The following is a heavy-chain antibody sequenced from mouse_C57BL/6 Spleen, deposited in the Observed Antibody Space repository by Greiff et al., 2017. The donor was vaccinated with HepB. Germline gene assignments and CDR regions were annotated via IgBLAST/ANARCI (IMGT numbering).Heavy chain of an antibody. CDR3: AIRYGSSWYFDY. Sequence: QVQLQQPGAELVKPGASVKVSCKASGYTFTSYWMHWVKQRPGQGLEWIGRIHPSDSDTNYNQKFKGKATLTVDKSSSTAYMQHSNLTSEDYAVYYCAIRYGSSWYFDYWGQGTTLTVSS. J-gene: IGHJ2*01. CDR2: IHPSDSDT. CDR1: GYTFTSYW. D-gene: IGHD1-1*01. V-gene: IGHV1-74*01.